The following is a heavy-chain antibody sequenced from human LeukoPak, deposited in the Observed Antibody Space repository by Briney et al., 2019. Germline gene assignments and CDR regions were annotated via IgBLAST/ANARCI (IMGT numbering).Heavy chain of an antibody. CDR3: LYGSGSYPHVFDI. CDR2: IYSGGNT. V-gene: IGHV3-53*01. Sequence: GGSLRLSCAASGLTVSSNCMSWVRQAPGKGLEWVSFIYSGGNTYYADSVKGRFTISRDNSKNTLYLQMNSLRAEDTAVYYCLYGSGSYPHVFDIWGQGTMVSVSS. D-gene: IGHD3-10*01. CDR1: GLTVSSNC. J-gene: IGHJ3*02.